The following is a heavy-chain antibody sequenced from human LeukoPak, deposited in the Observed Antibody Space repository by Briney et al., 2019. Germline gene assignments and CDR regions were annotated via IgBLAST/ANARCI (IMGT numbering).Heavy chain of an antibody. J-gene: IGHJ4*02. D-gene: IGHD4-17*01. V-gene: IGHV4-31*03. Sequence: SETLSLTCTVSGGSISSGGYYWSWIRQHPGKGLEWIGYIYYSGSTYYNPSLKSRVTISVDTSKNQFSLKLSSVTAADTAVHYCARGTTVTAEGYFDYWGQGTLVTVSS. CDR2: IYYSGST. CDR1: GGSISSGGYY. CDR3: ARGTTVTAEGYFDY.